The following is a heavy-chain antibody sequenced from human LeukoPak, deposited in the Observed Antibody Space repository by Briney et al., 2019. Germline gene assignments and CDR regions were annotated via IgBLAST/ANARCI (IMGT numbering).Heavy chain of an antibody. D-gene: IGHD4-17*01. Sequence: PGGSLRLSCTASRFTFSNYGMHWVRQAPGKGLVWVSRVNTNGGSTNYADFVKGRFTISRDNAKNTLYLQMNSLRADDTAVYYCAREAVTKHYVYYCGQGALVTVSS. CDR1: RFTFSNYG. V-gene: IGHV3-74*01. CDR2: VNTNGGST. CDR3: AREAVTKHYVYY. J-gene: IGHJ4*02.